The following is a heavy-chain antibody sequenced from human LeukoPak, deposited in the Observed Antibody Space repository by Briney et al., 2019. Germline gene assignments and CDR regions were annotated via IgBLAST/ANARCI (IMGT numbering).Heavy chain of an antibody. CDR2: INPNSGGT. CDR1: GGTFSSYA. V-gene: IGHV1-2*02. D-gene: IGHD4-23*01. J-gene: IGHJ5*02. CDR3: ARGSMTTVVTKRWFDP. Sequence: ASVKVSCKASGGTFSSYAISWVRQAPGQGLEWMGWINPNSGGTNYAQKFQGRVTVTRDTSISTAYMELSRLRSDDTAVYYCARGSMTTVVTKRWFDPWGQGTLVTVSS.